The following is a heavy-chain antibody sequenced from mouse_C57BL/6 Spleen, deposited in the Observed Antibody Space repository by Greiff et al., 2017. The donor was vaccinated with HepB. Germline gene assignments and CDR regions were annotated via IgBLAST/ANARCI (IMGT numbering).Heavy chain of an antibody. CDR1: GYTFTSYW. J-gene: IGHJ2*01. CDR2: IHPNSGST. CDR3: AKITTVVARDY. D-gene: IGHD1-1*01. V-gene: IGHV1-64*01. Sequence: VQRVESGAELVKPGASVKLSCKASGYTFTSYWMHWVKQRPGQGLEWIGMIHPNSGSTNYNEKFKSKATLTVDKSSSTAYMQLSSLTSEDSAVYYCAKITTVVARDYWGQGTTLTVSS.